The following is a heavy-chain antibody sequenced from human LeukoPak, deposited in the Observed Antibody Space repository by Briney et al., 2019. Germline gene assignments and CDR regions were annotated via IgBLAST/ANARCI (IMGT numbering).Heavy chain of an antibody. CDR2: ISGDGTRT. J-gene: IGHJ4*02. CDR3: AKVPDYGDFIFDY. V-gene: IGHV3-43*02. Sequence: GGSLRLSCAASGFTFDDYAMHWVRHAPGKGLEWVSLISGDGTRTYYADSVKGRFTISRDNSKNSLYLQMNSLRDTDPALYYCAKVPDYGDFIFDYWGQGTLVTVSS. D-gene: IGHD4-17*01. CDR1: GFTFDDYA.